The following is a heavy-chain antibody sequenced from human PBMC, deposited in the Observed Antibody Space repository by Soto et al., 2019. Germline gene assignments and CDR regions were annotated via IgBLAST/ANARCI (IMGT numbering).Heavy chain of an antibody. CDR2: IHPSNGGT. J-gene: IGHJ6*03. CDR3: ARGQKITIFGVVIIPVYCYYYMDV. V-gene: IGHV1-2*04. D-gene: IGHD3-3*01. CDR1: GYSFTGNS. Sequence: ASVKVSCKASGYSFTGNSIHWVRQAPGQGLEWMGWIHPSNGGTNYAQKFQGWVTMTRDTSTSTAYMELSSLRSEDTAVYYCARGQKITIFGVVIIPVYCYYYMDVWGKGTTVTVSS.